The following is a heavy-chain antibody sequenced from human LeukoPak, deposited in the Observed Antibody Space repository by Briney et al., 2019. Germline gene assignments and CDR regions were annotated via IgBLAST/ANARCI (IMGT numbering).Heavy chain of an antibody. D-gene: IGHD3-16*01. V-gene: IGHV3-7*03. CDR3: ARVRLFGTSAFDI. CDR1: GFTFSDYW. J-gene: IGHJ3*02. CDR2: IKQDGSEK. Sequence: PGGSLRLSCAASGFTFSDYWMSWVRQAPGKGLEWVANIKQDGSEKHDVDSVKGRITISRDNAKNSLYLRMNSLRAEDTAVYYCARVRLFGTSAFDIWGQGTMVTVSS.